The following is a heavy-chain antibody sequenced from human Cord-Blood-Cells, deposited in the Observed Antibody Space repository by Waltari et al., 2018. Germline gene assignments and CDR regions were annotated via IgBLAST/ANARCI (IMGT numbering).Heavy chain of an antibody. CDR3: ARDLGIVVVPAANPNRYFDL. CDR2: IYTSGST. D-gene: IGHD2-2*01. J-gene: IGHJ2*01. Sequence: QVQLQESGPGLVKPSETLSLTCTVSGGSISSYSWSWIRQPAGKGLEWIGRIYTSGSTNYNPSLKSRVTMSVDTSKNQFSLKLSSVTAADTAVYYCARDLGIVVVPAANPNRYFDLWGRGTLVTVSS. CDR1: GGSISSYS. V-gene: IGHV4-4*07.